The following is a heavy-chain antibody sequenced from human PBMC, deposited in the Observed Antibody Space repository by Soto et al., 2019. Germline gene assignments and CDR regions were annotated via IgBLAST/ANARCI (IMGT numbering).Heavy chain of an antibody. D-gene: IGHD3-22*01. V-gene: IGHV3-30*18. CDR1: GFAFSSYG. J-gene: IGHJ4*02. Sequence: QVQLVESGGGVVQAGRSLRLSCAASGFAFSSYGIHWVRQAPGKGLEWVAGISYDGSNEHYTDSVKGRFTISRDNSKKTLSLQIKSLRAEDTAVYYCAKDPEFYDTRGYYIFDYWGQGTLVTVS. CDR2: ISYDGSNE. CDR3: AKDPEFYDTRGYYIFDY.